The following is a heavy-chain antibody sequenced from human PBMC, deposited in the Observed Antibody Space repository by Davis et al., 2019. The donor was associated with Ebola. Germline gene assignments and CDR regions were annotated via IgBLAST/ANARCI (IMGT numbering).Heavy chain of an antibody. CDR2: ISSSSSYI. Sequence: GGSLRLSCSASGFTFSSYSMNWVRQAPAKGLEWVSSISSSSSYIYYADSVKGRFTISRDNAKNSLYLQMNSLRAEDTAVYYCASGGCSGGSCYSPDYWGQGTLVTVSS. V-gene: IGHV3-21*04. CDR3: ASGGCSGGSCYSPDY. CDR1: GFTFSSYS. D-gene: IGHD2-15*01. J-gene: IGHJ4*02.